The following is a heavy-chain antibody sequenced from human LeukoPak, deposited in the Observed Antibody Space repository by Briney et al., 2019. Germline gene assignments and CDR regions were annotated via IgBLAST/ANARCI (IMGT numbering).Heavy chain of an antibody. J-gene: IGHJ3*02. CDR3: ARGTYYYGSGSYYSGAFDI. CDR2: IWYDGSNK. V-gene: IGHV3-33*01. CDR1: GFTFSSYG. D-gene: IGHD3-10*01. Sequence: GGSLGLSCAASGFTFSSYGMHWVRQAPGKGLEWVAVIWYDGSNKYYADSVKGRFTISRDNSKNTLYLQMNSLRAEDTAVYYCARGTYYYGSGSYYSGAFDIWGQGTMVTVSS.